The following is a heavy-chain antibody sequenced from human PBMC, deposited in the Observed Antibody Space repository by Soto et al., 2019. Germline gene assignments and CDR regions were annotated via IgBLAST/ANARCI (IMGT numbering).Heavy chain of an antibody. CDR2: ISSSGSTI. CDR1: GFTFSDYY. Sequence: NPGGSLRLSCAASGFTFSDYYMSWIRQAPGKGLEWVSYISSSGSTIYYADSVKGRFTISRDNAKNSLYLQMNSPRAEDTAVYYCASCSGGSKGLPYYYYGMDVWGQGTTGTVSS. V-gene: IGHV3-11*01. D-gene: IGHD2-15*01. J-gene: IGHJ6*02. CDR3: ASCSGGSKGLPYYYYGMDV.